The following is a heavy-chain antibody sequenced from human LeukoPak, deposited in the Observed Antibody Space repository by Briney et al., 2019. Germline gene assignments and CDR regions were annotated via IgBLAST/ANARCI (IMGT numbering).Heavy chain of an antibody. CDR3: ARARGVVGAFDY. Sequence: ASVKVSCKASGGTFSSYTISWVRQAPGQGLEWMGWINPNSGGTNYAQKFQGRVTMTRDTSISTAYMELSRLRSDDTAVYYCARARGVVGAFDYWGQGTLVTVSS. CDR2: INPNSGGT. D-gene: IGHD1-26*01. J-gene: IGHJ4*02. CDR1: GGTFSSYT. V-gene: IGHV1-2*02.